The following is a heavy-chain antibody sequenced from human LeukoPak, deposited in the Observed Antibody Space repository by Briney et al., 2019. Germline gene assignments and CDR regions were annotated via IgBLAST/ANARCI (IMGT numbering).Heavy chain of an antibody. CDR3: AKSIAVAGLAGGRTFDY. Sequence: PGGSLRLSCAASGFTFSSSEMNWVRQAPGKGLEWVSCISGSGSTIYYADSVKGRFTISRDNARNSLYLQMNSLRAEDTAVYYCAKSIAVAGLAGGRTFDYWGQGTLVTVSS. D-gene: IGHD6-19*01. CDR1: GFTFSSSE. CDR2: ISGSGSTI. J-gene: IGHJ4*02. V-gene: IGHV3-48*03.